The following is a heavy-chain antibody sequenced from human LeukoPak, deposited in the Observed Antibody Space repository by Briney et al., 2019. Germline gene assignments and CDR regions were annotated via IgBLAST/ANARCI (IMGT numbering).Heavy chain of an antibody. J-gene: IGHJ4*02. CDR3: ASGASFGWLLRVPGSFDY. Sequence: GASVKVSCKASGGTFSSYAISWVRQAPGQGLEWMGGIIPIFGTANYAQKFQGRVSITADKSTSTAYMELSSLRSEDTAVYYCASGASFGWLLRVPGSFDYWGQGTLVTVSS. CDR2: IIPIFGTA. CDR1: GGTFSSYA. D-gene: IGHD3-9*01. V-gene: IGHV1-69*06.